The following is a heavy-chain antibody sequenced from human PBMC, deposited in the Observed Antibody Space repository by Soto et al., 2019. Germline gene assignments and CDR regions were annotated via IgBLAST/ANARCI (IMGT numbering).Heavy chain of an antibody. CDR2: VSTSSSYT. Sequence: QVQLVESGGGLVKPGGSLRLSCVASGFTFSDHYMAWFRRAPGKGLEWLSYVSTSSSYTNYADSVKGRFTISRDNAMNSLYLQMNSLRAEDTAVYYCARLRLTGYFDYWGQGTLVTVSS. CDR1: GFTFSDHY. V-gene: IGHV3-11*05. CDR3: ARLRLTGYFDY. J-gene: IGHJ4*02.